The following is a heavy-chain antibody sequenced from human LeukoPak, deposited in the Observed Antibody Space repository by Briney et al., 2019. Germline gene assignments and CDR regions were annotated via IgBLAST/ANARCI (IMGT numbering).Heavy chain of an antibody. V-gene: IGHV3-23*01. CDR2: ISGSGGRT. CDR1: GITLSNYG. Sequence: PGGSLRLSCAVSGITLSNYGMSWVRQAPGKGLEWVAGISGSGGRTNYIDSVKGRFTISRDNPKNTLYLQMNSLRAEDTAVYFCARRGVVIRVILVGFHKEAYYFDSWGQGALVTVSS. J-gene: IGHJ4*02. D-gene: IGHD3-22*01. CDR3: ARRGVVIRVILVGFHKEAYYFDS.